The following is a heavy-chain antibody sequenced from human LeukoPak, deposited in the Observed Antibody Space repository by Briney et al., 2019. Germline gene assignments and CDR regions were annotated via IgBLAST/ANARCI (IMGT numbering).Heavy chain of an antibody. CDR2: ISAYNGNT. CDR3: ARPAVAWSYYYYGMDV. V-gene: IGHV1-18*01. J-gene: IGHJ6*02. CDR1: GYTFTSYG. Sequence: EASVKVSCKASGYTFTSYGISWVRQAPGQGLEWMGWISAYNGNTNYARKLQGRVTMTTDTSTSTAYMELRSLRSDDTAVYYCARPAVAWSYYYYGMDVWGQGTTVTVSS. D-gene: IGHD6-19*01.